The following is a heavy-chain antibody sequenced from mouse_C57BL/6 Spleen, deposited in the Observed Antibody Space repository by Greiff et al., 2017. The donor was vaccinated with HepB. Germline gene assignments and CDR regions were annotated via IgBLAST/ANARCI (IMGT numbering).Heavy chain of an antibody. V-gene: IGHV10-1*01. Sequence: EVKLMESGGGLVQPKGSLKLSCAASGFSFNTYAMNWVRQAPGKGLEWVARIRSKSNNYATYYADSVKDRFTISRDDSESMLYLQMNNLKTEDSAMYYCRRQGDGYDPLFDYWGQGTTLTVSS. CDR3: RRQGDGYDPLFDY. J-gene: IGHJ2*01. CDR1: GFSFNTYA. CDR2: IRSKSNNYAT. D-gene: IGHD2-2*01.